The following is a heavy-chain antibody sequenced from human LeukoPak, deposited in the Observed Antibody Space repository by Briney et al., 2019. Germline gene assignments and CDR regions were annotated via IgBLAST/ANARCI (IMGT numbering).Heavy chain of an antibody. D-gene: IGHD2-2*01. Sequence: ASAKVSCKASGGTFSSYTISWVRQAPGQGLEWMGRIIPILGIANYAQKFQGRVTITADKSTSTAYMELSSLRSEDTAVYYCARSHSRAVPAANPLWGWFDPWGQGTLVTVSS. CDR3: ARSHSRAVPAANPLWGWFDP. J-gene: IGHJ5*02. V-gene: IGHV1-69*02. CDR2: IIPILGIA. CDR1: GGTFSSYT.